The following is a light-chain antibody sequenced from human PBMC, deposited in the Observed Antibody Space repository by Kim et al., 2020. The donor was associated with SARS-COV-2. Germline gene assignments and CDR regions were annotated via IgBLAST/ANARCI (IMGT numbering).Light chain of an antibody. CDR1: QSVSSY. CDR2: DAS. CDR3: QQRSNWIT. J-gene: IGKJ5*01. V-gene: IGKV3-11*01. Sequence: SLSPGERATLSCRASQSVSSYLAWYQQKPGQAHRLLIYDASNRATGIPARFSGSGSGTDFTLTISSLEPEDFAVYYCQQRSNWITFGQGTRLEIK.